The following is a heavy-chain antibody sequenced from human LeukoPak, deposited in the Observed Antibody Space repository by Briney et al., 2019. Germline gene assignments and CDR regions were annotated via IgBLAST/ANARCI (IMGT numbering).Heavy chain of an antibody. CDR2: IYYSGST. J-gene: IGHJ4*02. V-gene: IGHV4-59*01. D-gene: IGHD6-19*01. Sequence: SEALSLTCTVSGGSILTYYWSWIRQPPGKGLEWIGYIYYSGSTNYNPSLKSRVTISIDTSKNQFSLNLSSVTAADTAVYYCARSERYSSGWYFYFDYWGQGTLVTVSS. CDR1: GGSILTYY. CDR3: ARSERYSSGWYFYFDY.